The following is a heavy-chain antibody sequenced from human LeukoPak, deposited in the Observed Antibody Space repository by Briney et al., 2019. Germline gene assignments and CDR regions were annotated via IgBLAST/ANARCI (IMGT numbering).Heavy chain of an antibody. J-gene: IGHJ3*02. CDR2: LSHSGSS. CDR3: ARARYANAWYAFDI. CDR1: GGSISSYY. V-gene: IGHV4-59*01. D-gene: IGHD2-2*01. Sequence: SETLSLTCTVSGGSISSYYWSWIRRPPGRGLEWIAYLSHSGSSDSNPSLTSRVTTLVDTSKNQFSLKLTSVTAAGTAVYYCARARYANAWYAFDIWGHGTMVTVSS.